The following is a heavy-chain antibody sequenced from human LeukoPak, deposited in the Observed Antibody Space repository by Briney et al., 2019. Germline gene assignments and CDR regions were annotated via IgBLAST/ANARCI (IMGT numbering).Heavy chain of an antibody. D-gene: IGHD5-18*01. J-gene: IGHJ4*02. Sequence: GGSLRLSCEASGFTFGSHAMYWVRQAPGKGLEWVAGIFGSGGSPHYADPVKGRVTISRDNSRNTVYLQINSLRAEDTAVYYCGKTTVGYSSGQKPAWPVDYWGQGTLVTVSS. CDR2: IFGSGGSP. V-gene: IGHV3-23*01. CDR1: GFTFGSHA. CDR3: GKTTVGYSSGQKPAWPVDY.